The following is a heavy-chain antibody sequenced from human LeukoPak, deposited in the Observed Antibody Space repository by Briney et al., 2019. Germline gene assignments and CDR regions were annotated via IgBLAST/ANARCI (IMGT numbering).Heavy chain of an antibody. V-gene: IGHV4-39*07. Sequence: SETLSLTCTVSGGSISSSSYYWGWIRQPPGKGLEWIGRIYTSGSTNYNPSLKSRVTMSVDTSKNQFSLKLSSVTAADTAVYYCARMSGWYYFDYWGQGTLVTVSS. CDR1: GGSISSSSYY. J-gene: IGHJ4*02. D-gene: IGHD6-19*01. CDR2: IYTSGST. CDR3: ARMSGWYYFDY.